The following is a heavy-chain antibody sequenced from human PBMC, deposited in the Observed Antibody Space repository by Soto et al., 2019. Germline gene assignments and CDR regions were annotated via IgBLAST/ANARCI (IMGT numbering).Heavy chain of an antibody. CDR2: IYSGGST. CDR1: GLSVSSSD. Sequence: EVHLVETGGGLIQPGGSLRLSCAASGLSVSSSDMSWVRQASGKGLEWVSVIYSGGSTHDADSVKGRFTISRDNSKYTVHLQMNILRVHDTAVYFCSTSSRNEYHFAMTAWGQGTTVIVSS. J-gene: IGHJ6*02. CDR3: STSSRNEYHFAMTA. D-gene: IGHD6-6*01. V-gene: IGHV3-53*02.